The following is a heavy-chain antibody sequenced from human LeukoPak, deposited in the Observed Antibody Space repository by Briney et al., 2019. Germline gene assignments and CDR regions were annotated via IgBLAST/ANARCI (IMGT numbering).Heavy chain of an antibody. J-gene: IGHJ3*02. D-gene: IGHD3-22*01. CDR1: GYTLTELS. V-gene: IGHV1-24*01. CDR2: FDPEDGET. Sequence: ASVTVSCTVSGYTLTELSMHWVRQAPGKGLEWMGGFDPEDGETIYAQKFQGRVTMTEDTSTDTAYMELSSLRSEDTAVYYCATSSNNYDAALDIWGQGTMVTVSS. CDR3: ATSSNNYDAALDI.